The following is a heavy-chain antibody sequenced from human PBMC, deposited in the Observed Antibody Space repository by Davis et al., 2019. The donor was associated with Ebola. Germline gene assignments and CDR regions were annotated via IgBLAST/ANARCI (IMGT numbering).Heavy chain of an antibody. Sequence: GESLKISCIASGFTFGDHAMSWVRQAPGKGLEWVGFIRSKRYGGTTEYAASVKGRFTISRHDSKSIAYLQMNSLKTEDTAVYYCANVPGIAVAGILGLWGQGTLVTVSS. V-gene: IGHV3-49*04. CDR3: ANVPGIAVAGILGL. D-gene: IGHD6-19*01. CDR1: GFTFGDHA. J-gene: IGHJ4*02. CDR2: IRSKRYGGTT.